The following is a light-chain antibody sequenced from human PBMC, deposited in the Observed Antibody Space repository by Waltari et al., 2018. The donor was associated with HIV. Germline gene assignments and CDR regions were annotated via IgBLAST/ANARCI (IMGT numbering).Light chain of an antibody. CDR2: WAS. J-gene: IGKJ1*01. Sequence: DIVMTQSPDSLPVSLGWTATINCMSSQSLLYNSNNKNFLAWYQQKPRQAPNLLIYWASTRLSWVPDRLSGSGSETDFTLTINSRQAEAVAVYYCQQSYDDPGTFGQGTKVEI. CDR3: QQSYDDPGT. V-gene: IGKV4-1*01. CDR1: QSLLYNSNNKNF.